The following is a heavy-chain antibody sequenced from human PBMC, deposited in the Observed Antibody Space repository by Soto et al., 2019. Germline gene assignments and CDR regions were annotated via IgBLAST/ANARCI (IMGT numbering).Heavy chain of an antibody. CDR3: ARGGDRGDLGYCSGGSCYSGNDAFDI. Sequence: GASVKVSCKASGGTFSSYAISWVRQAHGQGLEWMGGIIPIFGTANYAQKFQGRVTITADESTSTAYMELSSLRSEDTAVYYCARGGDRGDLGYCSGGSCYSGNDAFDIWGQGTMVTVSS. CDR1: GGTFSSYA. CDR2: IIPIFGTA. J-gene: IGHJ3*02. V-gene: IGHV1-69*13. D-gene: IGHD2-15*01.